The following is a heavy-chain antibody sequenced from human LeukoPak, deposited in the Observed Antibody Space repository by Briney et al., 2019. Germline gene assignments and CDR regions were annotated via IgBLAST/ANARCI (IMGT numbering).Heavy chain of an antibody. V-gene: IGHV3-7*01. Sequence: PGGSLRLSCAASGFTFSSYWMSWVRQAPGKGLEWVANIKQDGSEKYYVDSVKGRFTISRDNAKNSLYLQMNSLRAEDTAVYYCARARRNYDILTGYYSLFDYWGQGTLVTVSS. CDR2: IKQDGSEK. CDR3: ARARRNYDILTGYYSLFDY. J-gene: IGHJ4*02. D-gene: IGHD3-9*01. CDR1: GFTFSSYW.